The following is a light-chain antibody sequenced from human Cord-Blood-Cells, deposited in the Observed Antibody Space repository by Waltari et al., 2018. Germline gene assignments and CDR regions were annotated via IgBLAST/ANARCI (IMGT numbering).Light chain of an antibody. Sequence: EIVLTQSQATLSLSPGERATLSCSASQSVSSYLAWYQQKPGQAPRLLIYDASNRATGIPARFSGSGSGTDFTLTISSLEPEDFAVYYCQQRSNWPLFTFGPGTKVDIK. J-gene: IGKJ3*01. CDR3: QQRSNWPLFT. V-gene: IGKV3-11*01. CDR1: QSVSSY. CDR2: DAS.